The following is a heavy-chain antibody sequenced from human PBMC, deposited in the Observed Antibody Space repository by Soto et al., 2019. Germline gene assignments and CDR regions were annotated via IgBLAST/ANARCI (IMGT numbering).Heavy chain of an antibody. CDR2: IWYDGSNK. Sequence: QVQLVESGGGVVQPGRSLRLSCAASGFTFSSYGMHWVRQAPGKGLEWVAVIWYDGSNKYYADSVKGRFTISRDNSKNTLYLQMNSLSAEDTDVYYCASDSMAVDGYNWFDPWGQGTLVTVSS. D-gene: IGHD6-19*01. CDR1: GFTFSSYG. J-gene: IGHJ5*02. CDR3: ASDSMAVDGYNWFDP. V-gene: IGHV3-33*01.